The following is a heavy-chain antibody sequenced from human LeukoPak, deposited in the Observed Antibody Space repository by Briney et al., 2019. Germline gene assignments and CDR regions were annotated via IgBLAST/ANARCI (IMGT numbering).Heavy chain of an antibody. J-gene: IGHJ4*02. CDR3: ASGLRYSGYEGNVDY. CDR1: GGTFSSYA. Sequence: ASVKVSCKASGGTFSSYAISWVRQAPGRGLEWMGGIIPIFGTANYAQKFQGRVTITADESTSTAYMELSSLRSEDTAVYYCASGLRYSGYEGNVDYWGQGTLVTVSS. CDR2: IIPIFGTA. V-gene: IGHV1-69*01. D-gene: IGHD5-12*01.